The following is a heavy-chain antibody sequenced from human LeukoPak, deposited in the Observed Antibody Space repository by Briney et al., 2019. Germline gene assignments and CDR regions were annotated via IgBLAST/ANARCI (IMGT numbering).Heavy chain of an antibody. CDR2: ISSSGSTI. CDR1: GFTFSSYE. J-gene: IGHJ4*02. CDR3: VRVLRFGGYNPGADY. V-gene: IGHV3-48*03. D-gene: IGHD5-24*01. Sequence: GGSLRRSCAASGFTFSSYEMNWVRQAPGKGLEWVSYISSSGSTIYYADSVKGRFTISRDNAKNSLYLQMNSLRAEDTAVYYCVRVLRFGGYNPGADYWSQGTLVTVSS.